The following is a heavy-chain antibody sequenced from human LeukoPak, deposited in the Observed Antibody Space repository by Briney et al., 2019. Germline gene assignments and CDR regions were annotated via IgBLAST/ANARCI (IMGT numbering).Heavy chain of an antibody. CDR3: ARVGYTSGWYFDY. D-gene: IGHD6-19*01. J-gene: IGHJ4*02. V-gene: IGHV3-21*01. CDR2: ISGSSRYI. Sequence: TGGSLRLSCAASGFSFSVHSIDWVRQAPGKGLEWVSSISGSSRYIHHADSVKGRFTISRDNAKNSVFLQMNSLRAEDTAVYYCARVGYTSGWYFDYWGRGTLVTVSS. CDR1: GFSFSVHS.